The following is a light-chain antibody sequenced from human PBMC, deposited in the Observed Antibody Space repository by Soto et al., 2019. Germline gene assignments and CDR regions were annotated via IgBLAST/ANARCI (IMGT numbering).Light chain of an antibody. CDR1: QSVSSY. V-gene: IGKV3-11*01. J-gene: IGKJ3*01. Sequence: IVLTQSPATLSLSPGERATLSCRASQSVSSYLAWYQQKPGQAPRLLIYDASNRATGIPARFSGSGSGTVFTLTISSLEPEDFAVYYCQQRSNWPLTFGPGTKVDIK. CDR2: DAS. CDR3: QQRSNWPLT.